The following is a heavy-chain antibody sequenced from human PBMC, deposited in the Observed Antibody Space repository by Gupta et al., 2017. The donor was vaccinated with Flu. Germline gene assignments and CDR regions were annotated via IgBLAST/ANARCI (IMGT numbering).Heavy chain of an antibody. D-gene: IGHD6-19*01. V-gene: IGHV4-4*07. CDR2: IYTSGST. CDR1: GGSISSYY. Sequence: QVQLQESGPGLVKPSETLSLTCTVPGGSISSYYWSWIRQPAGKGLEWIGRIYTSGSTNYNPSLKSRVTMSVDTSKNQFSLKLSSVTAADTAVYYCARGGIQQWLVRDYYGMDVWGQGTTVTVSS. J-gene: IGHJ6*02. CDR3: ARGGIQQWLVRDYYGMDV.